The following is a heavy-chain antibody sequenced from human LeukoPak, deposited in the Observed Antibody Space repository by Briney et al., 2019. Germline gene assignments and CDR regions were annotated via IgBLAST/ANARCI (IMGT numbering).Heavy chain of an antibody. CDR1: GFTFSEYY. CDR3: VREGGNYKSFDF. V-gene: IGHV3-11*01. CDR2: ISSSGTVT. D-gene: IGHD1-7*01. J-gene: IGHJ3*01. Sequence: PGGSLRLSCAASGFTFSEYYMSWIRQTPGKGLECVSHISSSGTVTHYADSLRGRFTISRDNAKNSLYLQMSSLRAEDTAVYYCVREGGNYKSFDFWGQGTMVTVSS.